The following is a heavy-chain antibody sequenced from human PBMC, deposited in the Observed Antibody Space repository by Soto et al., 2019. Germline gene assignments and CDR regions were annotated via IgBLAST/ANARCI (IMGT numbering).Heavy chain of an antibody. V-gene: IGHV4-61*01. CDR1: GGSVSSGSYY. J-gene: IGHJ6*02. D-gene: IGHD3-10*01. CDR3: ARMGYYGSGSDDYYGMDV. CDR2: IYYSGST. Sequence: QVQLQESGPGLVKPSETLSLTCTVSGGSVSSGSYYWSWIRQPPGKGLEWIGYIYYSGSTNYNPSLTSRVTISVDTSKNQFSLKLSSVTAADTAVYYCARMGYYGSGSDDYYGMDVWGQGTTVTVSS.